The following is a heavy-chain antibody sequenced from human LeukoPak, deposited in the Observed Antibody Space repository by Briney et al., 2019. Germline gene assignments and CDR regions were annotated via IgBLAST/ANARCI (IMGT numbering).Heavy chain of an antibody. CDR3: ARDYDDYGDLNWFDP. CDR2: INPNSGGT. CDR1: GYTFTGYY. Sequence: GASVKVSCKASGYTFTGYYMHWVRQAPGQGLERMGWINPNSGGTNYAQKFQGRVTMTRDTSISTAYMELSRLRSDDTAVYYCARDYDDYGDLNWFDPWGQGTLVTVSS. D-gene: IGHD4-17*01. V-gene: IGHV1-2*02. J-gene: IGHJ5*02.